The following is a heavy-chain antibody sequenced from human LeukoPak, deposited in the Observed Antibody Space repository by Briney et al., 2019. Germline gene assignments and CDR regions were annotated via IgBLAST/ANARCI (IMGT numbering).Heavy chain of an antibody. CDR1: GGSISSGSYY. J-gene: IGHJ4*02. V-gene: IGHV4-39*07. CDR2: IYHSGST. Sequence: SQTLSLTCTVSGGSISSGSYYWSWIRQPPGKGLEWIGSIYHSGSTYYNPSLKSRVTISVDTSKNQFSLKLSSVTAADTAVYYCARTVAVAGTRYYFDYWGQGTLVTVSS. CDR3: ARTVAVAGTRYYFDY. D-gene: IGHD6-19*01.